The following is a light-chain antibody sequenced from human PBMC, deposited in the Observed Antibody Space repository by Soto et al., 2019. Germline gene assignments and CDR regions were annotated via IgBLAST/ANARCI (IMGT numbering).Light chain of an antibody. CDR2: EVS. CDR1: SSDVGGYNY. J-gene: IGLJ2*01. V-gene: IGLV2-14*01. Sequence: QSALTQPASVSGSPGQSITISCTGTSSDVGGYNYVSWYQQHPDKAPKLMIYEVSNRPSGVSNRFSGSKSGNTASLTISGXXXXXXXXXXCSSYTSSGTLVFGGGTKVTVL. CDR3: SSYTSSGTLV.